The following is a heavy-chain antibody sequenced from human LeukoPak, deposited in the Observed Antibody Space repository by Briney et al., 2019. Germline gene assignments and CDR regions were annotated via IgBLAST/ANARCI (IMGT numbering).Heavy chain of an antibody. J-gene: IGHJ4*02. D-gene: IGHD3-9*01. CDR1: GYSFTSYW. CDR3: ARQNFDWSPIDY. Sequence: GESLKISCKGSGYSFTSYWIGWVRQMPGKGLEWMGLIYPGDSDTKYSPSFQGQVTVSADRSISTAFLQWTSLKASDTAMYYCARQNFDWSPIDYWGQGTLVTVSS. V-gene: IGHV5-51*01. CDR2: IYPGDSDT.